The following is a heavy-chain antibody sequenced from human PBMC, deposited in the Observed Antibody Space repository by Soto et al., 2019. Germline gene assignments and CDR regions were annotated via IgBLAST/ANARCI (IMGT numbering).Heavy chain of an antibody. Sequence: SETLSLTCAVYGVSFSDYIWSWIRQPPGKGLVWIGEINHSGSTNYNPSLKSRVTISLDTSKNQFSLKLSSMTAADTAVYFCARALGDYRPQSSLGTTYYGIDVWDQGTTVTVSS. V-gene: IGHV4-34*01. J-gene: IGHJ6*02. D-gene: IGHD2-21*01. CDR1: GVSFSDYI. CDR2: INHSGST. CDR3: ARALGDYRPQSSLGTTYYGIDV.